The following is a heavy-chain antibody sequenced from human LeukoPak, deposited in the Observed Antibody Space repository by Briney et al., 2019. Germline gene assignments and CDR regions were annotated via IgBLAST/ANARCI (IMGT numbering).Heavy chain of an antibody. J-gene: IGHJ4*02. CDR2: ISAYNGNT. CDR1: GYTFSSYG. D-gene: IGHD3-22*01. V-gene: IGHV1-18*01. Sequence: GASVKVSCKASGYTFSSYGISWVRQAPGQGLEWMGWISAYNGNTNYAQKLQGRATMTTDTSTSTAYVELRSLRSDDTAVYYCARDVKSYYYDSSGYRWDYWGQGTLVTVSS. CDR3: ARDVKSYYYDSSGYRWDY.